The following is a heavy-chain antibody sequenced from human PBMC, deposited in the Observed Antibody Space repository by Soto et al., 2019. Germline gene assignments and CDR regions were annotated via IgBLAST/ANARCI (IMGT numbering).Heavy chain of an antibody. CDR3: ARGAFGNYYVDY. CDR2: IKYDGSST. CDR1: GFTFSRDW. Sequence: EVQLVESGGGLVQPGGSLRLSCAASGFTFSRDWMHWVRQAPGKGLVWVSRIKYDGSSTNYADSVKGRFTISRDKAKNTVYLKMNSLRDEDTAVYYCARGAFGNYYVDYWGQGALVTVAS. V-gene: IGHV3-74*01. D-gene: IGHD3-10*01. J-gene: IGHJ4*02.